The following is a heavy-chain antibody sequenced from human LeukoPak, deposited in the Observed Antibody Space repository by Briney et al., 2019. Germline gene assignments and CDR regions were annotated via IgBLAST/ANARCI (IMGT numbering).Heavy chain of an antibody. CDR1: GYTFTSYY. D-gene: IGHD1-1*01. CDR2: INPSGGST. V-gene: IGHV1-46*01. Sequence: ASVKVSCKASGYTFTSYYMHWVRQAPGQGLEWMGIINPSGGSTSYAQKFQGRVTMTRDTSTSTVYMELSSLRSEDTAVYYCARDRGTAGTTGVYFDYWGRGTLVTVSS. CDR3: ARDRGTAGTTGVYFDY. J-gene: IGHJ4*02.